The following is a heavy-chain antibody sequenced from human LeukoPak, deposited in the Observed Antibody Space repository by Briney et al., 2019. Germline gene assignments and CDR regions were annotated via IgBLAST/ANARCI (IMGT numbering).Heavy chain of an antibody. D-gene: IGHD6-13*01. CDR2: IYYSGST. V-gene: IGHV4-59*01. CDR3: ARAAAYSSSWYWFDP. Sequence: SETLSLTCTVSGGSISSYYWSWIRQPPGKGLEWMGYIYYSGSTNYNPSLKRRVTISVDTSKNQFSLKLSSVTAADTAVYYCARAAAYSSSWYWFDPWGQGTLVTVSS. CDR1: GGSISSYY. J-gene: IGHJ5*02.